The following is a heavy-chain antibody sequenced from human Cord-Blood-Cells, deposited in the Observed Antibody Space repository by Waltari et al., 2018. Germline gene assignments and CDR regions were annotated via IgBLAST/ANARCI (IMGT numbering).Heavy chain of an antibody. CDR2: INHSGST. J-gene: IGHJ4*02. Sequence: QVQLQQWGAGLLKPSETLSLTCAVYGGSFSGYYWIWIRQPPGKGLEWIGEINHSGSTNYNPSLKSRVTISVDTSKNQFSLKLSSVTAADTAVYYCARGGFNIVVVPAAFDYWGQGTLVTVSS. V-gene: IGHV4-34*01. CDR1: GGSFSGYY. D-gene: IGHD2-2*01. CDR3: ARGGFNIVVVPAAFDY.